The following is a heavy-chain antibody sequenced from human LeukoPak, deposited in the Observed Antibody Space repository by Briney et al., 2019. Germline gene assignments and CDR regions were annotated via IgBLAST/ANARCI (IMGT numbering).Heavy chain of an antibody. CDR2: INTKTANP. V-gene: IGHV7-4-1*02. J-gene: IGHJ6*02. CDR1: GYQFISYT. Sequence: ASVKVSCKASGYQFISYTMSWVREAPGQGLEWMGWINTKTANPTYAQDFTGRFVFSLDTSVSTAYLQISGLKAGDTAVYYCARVAGFGERGMDVWGQGTTVTVSS. D-gene: IGHD3-10*01. CDR3: ARVAGFGERGMDV.